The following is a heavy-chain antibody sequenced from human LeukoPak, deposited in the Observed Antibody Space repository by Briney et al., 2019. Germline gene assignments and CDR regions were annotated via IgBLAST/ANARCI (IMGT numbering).Heavy chain of an antibody. V-gene: IGHV1-46*01. D-gene: IGHD3-9*01. J-gene: IGHJ4*02. CDR1: GYTFTNYY. CDR2: VNPSGGTT. Sequence: ASVKVSCKASGYTFTNYYTHWVRQAPGQGPEWMGIVNPSGGTTSYAQKFQGRVTMTWDTSTSTVYMELGTLRSEDTAVYHCARGVGIRYDILTGYSPLSLTFGDYWGQGTQVTVSS. CDR3: ARGVGIRYDILTGYSPLSLTFGDY.